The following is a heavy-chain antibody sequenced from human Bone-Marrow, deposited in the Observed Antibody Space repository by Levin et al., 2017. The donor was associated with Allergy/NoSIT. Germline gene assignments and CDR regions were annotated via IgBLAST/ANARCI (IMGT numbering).Heavy chain of an antibody. D-gene: IGHD3-3*01. CDR3: AKDRSYDFWSGSKRHNWFDP. Sequence: LSLTCAASGFTFSSYGMHWVRQAPGKGLEWVAVISYDGSNKYYADSVKGRFTISRDNSKNTLYLQMNSLRAEDTAVYYCAKDRSYDFWSGSKRHNWFDPWGQGTLVTVSS. V-gene: IGHV3-30*18. J-gene: IGHJ5*02. CDR1: GFTFSSYG. CDR2: ISYDGSNK.